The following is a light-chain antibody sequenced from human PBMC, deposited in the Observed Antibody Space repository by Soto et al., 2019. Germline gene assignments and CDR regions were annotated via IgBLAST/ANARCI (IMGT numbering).Light chain of an antibody. CDR3: QQSYSTPPT. J-gene: IGKJ4*01. Sequence: DIXMTXSXXXXXASVGDXVTITCRASQSISSYLNWYQQKPGKAPKLLIYAASSLQSGVPSRFSGSGSGTDFTLTISSLQPEDFATYYCQQSYSTPPTFGGGTKVEIK. V-gene: IGKV1-39*01. CDR1: QSISSY. CDR2: AAS.